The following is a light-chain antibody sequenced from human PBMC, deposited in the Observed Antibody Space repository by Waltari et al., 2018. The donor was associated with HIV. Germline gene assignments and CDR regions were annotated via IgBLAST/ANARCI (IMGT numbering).Light chain of an antibody. CDR2: SDS. J-gene: IGLJ1*01. CDR3: QVWDTYSDLYV. CDR1: NIGGKR. V-gene: IGLV3-21*04. Sequence: SYVLTQTPSVSVAPGKTARITCGENNIGGKRVHWYQQKPGQAPLLVMYSDSDRPSGIPERFSGSNSGNTATLTISRVEAGDEADYYCQVWDTYSDLYVFGTGTKVTVL.